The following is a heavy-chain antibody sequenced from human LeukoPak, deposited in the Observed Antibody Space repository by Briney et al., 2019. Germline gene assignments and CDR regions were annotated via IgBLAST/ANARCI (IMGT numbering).Heavy chain of an antibody. J-gene: IGHJ4*02. D-gene: IGHD3-22*01. Sequence: SETLSLTCTVSGGSISSYYWSWIRQPPGKGLEWIGYIYYSGSTNYNPSLKSRVTISVDTSKNQFSLKLSSVTAADTAVYYCARLGDLPYYYDSSGHDYWGQGTLVTVSS. CDR2: IYYSGST. CDR3: ARLGDLPYYYDSSGHDY. V-gene: IGHV4-59*08. CDR1: GGSISSYY.